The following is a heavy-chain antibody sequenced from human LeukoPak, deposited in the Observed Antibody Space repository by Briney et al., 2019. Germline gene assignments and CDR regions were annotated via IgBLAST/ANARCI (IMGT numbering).Heavy chain of an antibody. CDR3: ARDTYYYDSSGYYAFDY. J-gene: IGHJ4*02. V-gene: IGHV1-18*01. CDR1: GYTFTSYG. D-gene: IGHD3-22*01. CDR2: ISAYNGNT. Sequence: ASVKVSCKASGYTFTSYGISWVRQALGQGLEWMGWISAYNGNTNYAQKLQGRVTMTTDTSTSTAYMELRSLRSDDTAVYYCARDTYYYDSSGYYAFDYWGQGTLVTVSS.